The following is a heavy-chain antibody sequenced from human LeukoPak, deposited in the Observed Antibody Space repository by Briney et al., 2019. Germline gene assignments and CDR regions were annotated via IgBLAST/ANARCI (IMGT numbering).Heavy chain of an antibody. V-gene: IGHV3-21*01. Sequence: GGSLRLSCSASGFTFSDYDMNWVRQAPGKGLEWVSSISYLSSHVYYGDAVKGRFSISRDNAKNSLYLQMNSLGAEDTAIYYCGRAFPPLRTSSAGDLWGQGILVTVSS. CDR1: GFTFSDYD. CDR3: GRAFPPLRTSSAGDL. CDR2: ISYLSSHV. D-gene: IGHD3-16*01. J-gene: IGHJ4*02.